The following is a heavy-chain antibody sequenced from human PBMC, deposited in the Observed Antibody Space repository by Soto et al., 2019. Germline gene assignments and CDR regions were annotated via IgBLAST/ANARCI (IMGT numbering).Heavy chain of an antibody. J-gene: IGHJ3*01. D-gene: IGHD6-19*01. CDR2: IFHSGDT. Sequence: QVQLQESGPGLVKPSGTLSLTCAVSGDSISNSRWWTWVRQPPGKGLEWIGDIFHSGDTNYNPSLKXRXFXSVXKSQNQFSLKVSSVTAADTAVYYCAYSTGWYRHDVWGQGTLVTVSS. CDR1: GDSISNSRW. CDR3: AYSTGWYRHDV. V-gene: IGHV4-4*02.